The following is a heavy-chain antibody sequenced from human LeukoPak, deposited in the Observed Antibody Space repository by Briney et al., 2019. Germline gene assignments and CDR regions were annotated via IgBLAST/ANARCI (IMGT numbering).Heavy chain of an antibody. CDR3: AREDPYSEGMDV. J-gene: IGHJ6*02. Sequence: PGGSLRLSCAASGFTFSSYWMHSVRHAPGKGLVWVSRINSDGSSETYADSVKGRFTISRDNAKNTLYVQMNSLRAEDTAVYYCAREDPYSEGMDVWGQGTWVTVSS. CDR1: GFTFSSYW. V-gene: IGHV3-74*03. D-gene: IGHD3-9*01. CDR2: INSDGSSE.